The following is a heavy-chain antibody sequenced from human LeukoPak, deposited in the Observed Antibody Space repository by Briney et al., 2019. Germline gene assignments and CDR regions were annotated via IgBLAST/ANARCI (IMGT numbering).Heavy chain of an antibody. J-gene: IGHJ4*02. CDR3: AREYCSGGSCRFDY. V-gene: IGHV3-21*01. D-gene: IGHD2-15*01. Sequence: GGSLRLSCAASGFTFSSYSMNWVRQAPGKGLEWVSSISSSSSYIYYADSVKGRFTVSRDNAKNSLYLQMNSLRAEDTAVYYCAREYCSGGSCRFDYWGQGTLVTVSS. CDR1: GFTFSSYS. CDR2: ISSSSSYI.